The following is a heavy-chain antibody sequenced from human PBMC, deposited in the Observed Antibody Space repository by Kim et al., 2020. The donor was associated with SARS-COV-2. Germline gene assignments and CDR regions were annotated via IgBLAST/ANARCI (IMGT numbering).Heavy chain of an antibody. J-gene: IGHJ2*01. Sequence: GGSLRLSCAASRFTFNNFAMSWVRQAPGKGLEWVSGIFDRGADTYYADSVKGRFTISRDNSRNTLYLQMNNLRAEDTAVYFCARPLYITGLTFYWYFDLWGRGTLVTVSS. CDR1: RFTFNNFA. V-gene: IGHV3-23*01. CDR2: IFDRGADT. D-gene: IGHD4-4*01. CDR3: ARPLYITGLTFYWYFDL.